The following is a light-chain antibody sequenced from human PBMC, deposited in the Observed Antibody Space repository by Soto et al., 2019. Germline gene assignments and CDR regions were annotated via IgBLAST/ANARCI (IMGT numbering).Light chain of an antibody. CDR2: GAS. CDR1: QGVSSN. J-gene: IGKJ1*01. CDR3: QQYNYWPT. Sequence: EIVMTQSPATLSVSPGERATLSCRASQGVSSNLAWYQQKPGQAPRLLIYGASTRATGIPARFSGSGSGTEFTLTITSLQSEDFAVYYCQQYNYWPTFGQGTKVDIK. V-gene: IGKV3-15*01.